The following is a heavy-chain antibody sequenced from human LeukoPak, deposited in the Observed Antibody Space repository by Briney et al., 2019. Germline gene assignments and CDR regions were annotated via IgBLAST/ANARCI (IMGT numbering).Heavy chain of an antibody. V-gene: IGHV3-33*08. CDR1: GFTLSSYS. D-gene: IGHD3-22*01. J-gene: IGHJ4*02. Sequence: RRSQRLSCAASGFTLSSYSMNWVRQAPPQGLGWVAVILYEGTKIYTPDSAKGRFPTSRDNSKNTLSLQVTSLRAEDTPVHHCARGPDYYDSSGSLNYWGQGPLVTVSS. CDR3: ARGPDYYDSSGSLNY. CDR2: ILYEGTKI.